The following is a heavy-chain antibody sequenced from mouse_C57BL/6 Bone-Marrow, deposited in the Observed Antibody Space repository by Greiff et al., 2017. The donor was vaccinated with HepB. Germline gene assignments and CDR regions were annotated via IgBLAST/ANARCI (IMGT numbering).Heavy chain of an antibody. CDR2: ISSGGDYI. CDR1: GFTLSSYA. D-gene: IGHD1-1*01. Sequence: EVKLVESGEGLVKPGGSLKLSCAASGFTLSSYAMSWVRQTPEKRLEWVAYISSGGDYIYYADTVKGRFTISRDNARNTLYLQMSSLKSEDTAMYYCTGATTVPFDWYFDVWGTGTTVTVSS. V-gene: IGHV5-9-1*02. J-gene: IGHJ1*03. CDR3: TGATTVPFDWYFDV.